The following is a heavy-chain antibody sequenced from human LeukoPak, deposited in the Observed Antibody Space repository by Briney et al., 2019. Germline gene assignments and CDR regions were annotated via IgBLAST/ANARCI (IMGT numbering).Heavy chain of an antibody. CDR2: IYTSGST. Sequence: SETLSLTCTVSGGSISSYYWSWIRQPAGKGLEWIGRIYTSGSTNYNPSLKSRVTMSVDTSKNQFSLKLSSVTAADTAVYYCARDASLKDIVVVPAANWFDPWGQGTLVTVSS. V-gene: IGHV4-4*07. CDR3: ARDASLKDIVVVPAANWFDP. D-gene: IGHD2-2*01. CDR1: GGSISSYY. J-gene: IGHJ5*02.